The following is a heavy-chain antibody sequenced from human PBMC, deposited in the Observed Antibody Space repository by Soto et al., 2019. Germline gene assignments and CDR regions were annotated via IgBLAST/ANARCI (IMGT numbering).Heavy chain of an antibody. J-gene: IGHJ4*02. CDR2: IYYSGST. CDR3: ARAKGSGFFVS. Sequence: PSETLSLTCTVSGGSISSGDYYWSWIRQPPGKGLEWIGYIYYSGSTYYNPSLKSRVTISVDTSKNQFSLKLSSVTAADTAVYYCARAKGSGFFVSWGQGTLVTVSS. CDR1: GGSISSGDYY. V-gene: IGHV4-30-4*01. D-gene: IGHD3-10*01.